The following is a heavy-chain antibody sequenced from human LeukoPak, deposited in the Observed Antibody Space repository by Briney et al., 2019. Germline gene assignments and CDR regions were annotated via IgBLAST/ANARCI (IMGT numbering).Heavy chain of an antibody. D-gene: IGHD6-13*01. Sequence: PGRSLRLFCAASGFRFSSTGMHWVRQAPGKGLQWVALIWYDGSNSVYADSVKGRFTISRDNSKNTVHLQMNNLRAEDTAVYYCAKDYGTTATAFQLRAPYFDYWGQGALVTVAS. CDR1: GFRFSSTG. CDR3: AKDYGTTATAFQLRAPYFDY. V-gene: IGHV3-33*06. CDR2: IWYDGSNS. J-gene: IGHJ4*02.